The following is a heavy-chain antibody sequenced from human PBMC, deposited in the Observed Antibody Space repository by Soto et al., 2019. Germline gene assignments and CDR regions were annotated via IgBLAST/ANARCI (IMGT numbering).Heavy chain of an antibody. D-gene: IGHD3-10*01. Sequence: QVTLKESGPVLVKHTETLTLTCTVSGFSLSNARMGVSWIRQPPGKALEWLAHIFSNDEKSYSTSLKSRLTISKETSKSQVVLTMTNMDPVDTATYYCARIYWAAGEAYYYGMDVWGQGTTVTVSS. V-gene: IGHV2-26*01. CDR3: ARIYWAAGEAYYYGMDV. J-gene: IGHJ6*02. CDR1: GFSLSNARMG. CDR2: IFSNDEK.